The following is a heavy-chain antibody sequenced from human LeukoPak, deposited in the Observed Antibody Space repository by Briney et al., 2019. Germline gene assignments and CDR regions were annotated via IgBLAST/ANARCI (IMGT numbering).Heavy chain of an antibody. CDR2: ISAYNGNT. V-gene: IGHV1-18*01. CDR1: GYTFTSYG. D-gene: IGHD6-19*01. J-gene: IGHJ5*02. CDR3: AKDLIAVAGWNWFDP. Sequence: GASVMVSCKASGYTFTSYGISWVRQAPGQGPEWMGWISAYNGNTNYAQKLQGRVTMTTDTSTSTAYMELRSLRSDDTAVYYCAKDLIAVAGWNWFDPWGQGTLVTVSS.